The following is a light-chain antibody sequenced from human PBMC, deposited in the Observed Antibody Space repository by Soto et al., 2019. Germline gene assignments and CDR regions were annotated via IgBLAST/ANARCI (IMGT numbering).Light chain of an antibody. CDR2: GAS. Sequence: EIVLTQSPGTLSLSPGERATLSCRASQSVSSSYLAWYQQKPGQAPRLLIYGASSRATGIPDRFSGSGSGTDFTLTISRLEPEDFAVYYCQQDGSSPQTFGHGTKVESK. CDR3: QQDGSSPQT. V-gene: IGKV3-20*01. J-gene: IGKJ1*01. CDR1: QSVSSSY.